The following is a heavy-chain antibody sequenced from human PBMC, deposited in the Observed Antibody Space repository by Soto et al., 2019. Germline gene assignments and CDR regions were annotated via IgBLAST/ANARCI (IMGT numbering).Heavy chain of an antibody. CDR1: GFTLSSYW. CDR2: INHDGTEK. CDR3: ARTIGGAAAF. D-gene: IGHD6-13*01. V-gene: IGHV3-7*01. Sequence: GSLRLSCAASGFTLSSYWMHWVRQTPGKGLEWVANINHDGTEKYSADSVKGRFTISRDNAQNSLYLQMSSLRAEDTAVYFCARTIGGAAAFWGQGTLVTVSS. J-gene: IGHJ4*02.